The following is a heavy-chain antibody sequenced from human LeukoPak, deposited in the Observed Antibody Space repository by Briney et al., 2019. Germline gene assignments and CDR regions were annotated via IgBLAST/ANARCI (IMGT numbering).Heavy chain of an antibody. V-gene: IGHV4-39*07. Sequence: SETLSLTCTVSGGSISSSSYYWGWIRQPPGKGLEWIGSIYYSGSTYYNPSLKSRVTISVDTSKNQFSLKLSSVTAADTAVYYCAREAGGIAAAGTDYWGQGTLVTVSS. CDR1: GGSISSSSYY. D-gene: IGHD6-13*01. J-gene: IGHJ4*02. CDR2: IYYSGST. CDR3: AREAGGIAAAGTDY.